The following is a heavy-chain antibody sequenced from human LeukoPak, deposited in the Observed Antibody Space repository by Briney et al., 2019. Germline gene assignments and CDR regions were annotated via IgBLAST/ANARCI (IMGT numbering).Heavy chain of an antibody. CDR1: GYTFTGYY. CDR3: AAASPYSSSSSFDY. CDR2: INPNSGGT. J-gene: IGHJ4*02. Sequence: ASVKDSCKASGYTFTGYYMHWVRQAPGQGLEWMGRINPNSGGTNYAQKFQGRVTMTRDTSISTAYMELSRLRSDDTAVYYCAAASPYSSSSSFDYWGQGTLVTVSS. V-gene: IGHV1-2*06. D-gene: IGHD6-6*01.